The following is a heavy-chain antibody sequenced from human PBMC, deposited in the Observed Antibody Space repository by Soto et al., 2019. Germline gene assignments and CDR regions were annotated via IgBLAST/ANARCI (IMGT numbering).Heavy chain of an antibody. V-gene: IGHV1-2*04. Sequence: ASVKVSCKASGYTFTGYYMHWVRQAPGQGLEWMGWINPNSGGTNYAQKFQGWVTMTRDTSISTAYMELSRLRSDDTAVYCCAREYSGYENYYYYGMDVWGQGTTVTVSS. J-gene: IGHJ6*02. D-gene: IGHD5-12*01. CDR3: AREYSGYENYYYYGMDV. CDR2: INPNSGGT. CDR1: GYTFTGYY.